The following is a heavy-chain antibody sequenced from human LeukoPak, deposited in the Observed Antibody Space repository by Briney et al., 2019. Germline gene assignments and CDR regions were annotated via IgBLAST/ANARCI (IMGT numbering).Heavy chain of an antibody. Sequence: GGSLRLSCAASGFTFNSYAMTWVRQAPGKGLEWVSSISSSSSYIYYADSVKGRFTISRDNAKNSLYLQMNSLRVEDTAVYYCARAITMVRGRVYYYYYMDVWGKGTTVTISS. CDR1: GFTFNSYA. D-gene: IGHD3-10*01. J-gene: IGHJ6*03. V-gene: IGHV3-21*01. CDR3: ARAITMVRGRVYYYYYMDV. CDR2: ISSSSSYI.